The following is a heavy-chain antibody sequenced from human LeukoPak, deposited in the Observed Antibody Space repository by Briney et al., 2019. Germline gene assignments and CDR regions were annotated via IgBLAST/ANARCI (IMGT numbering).Heavy chain of an antibody. CDR2: ISSNGGSR. V-gene: IGHV3-64*01. CDR1: GFTFSSYA. J-gene: IGHJ6*02. D-gene: IGHD4-17*01. Sequence: GGSLRLSCAASGFTFSSYAMHWVRQAPGQGLEYVSAISSNGGSRYYANSVKGRFTISRDNSKNTLYLQMGSLRAEDMAVYYCARIQSARDYGDYLFYYYYGMDVWGQGTTVTVSS. CDR3: ARIQSARDYGDYLFYYYYGMDV.